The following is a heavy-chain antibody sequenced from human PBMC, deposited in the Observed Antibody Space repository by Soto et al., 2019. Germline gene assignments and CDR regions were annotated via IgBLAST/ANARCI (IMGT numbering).Heavy chain of an antibody. CDR2: IIPIFGTA. CDR3: ARGAAYDFWSGYYTDTAFDY. D-gene: IGHD3-3*01. J-gene: IGHJ4*02. CDR1: GYTFTSYA. Sequence: GASVKASCKASGYTFTSYAISWVRQAPGQGLEWMGGIIPIFGTANYAQKFQGRVAITADESTSTAYMELSSLRSEDTAVYYCARGAAYDFWSGYYTDTAFDYWGQGTLVTVSS. V-gene: IGHV1-69*13.